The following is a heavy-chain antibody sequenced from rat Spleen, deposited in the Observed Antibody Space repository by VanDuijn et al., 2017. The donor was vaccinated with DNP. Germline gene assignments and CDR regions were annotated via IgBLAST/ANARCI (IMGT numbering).Heavy chain of an antibody. D-gene: IGHD1-12*02. Sequence: EVQLVETGGGLVQPGRSLKLSCVASGFTFSVYWMYWIRQAPGKGLEWIASINPDGGSTYYPDSVKGRFTISRDNAENTVYLQMNSLRSEDTATYYCARQPYYDCSYYYFDYWGQGVMVTVSS. V-gene: IGHV5-58*01. CDR2: INPDGGST. J-gene: IGHJ2*01. CDR3: ARQPYYDCSYYYFDY. CDR1: GFTFSVYW.